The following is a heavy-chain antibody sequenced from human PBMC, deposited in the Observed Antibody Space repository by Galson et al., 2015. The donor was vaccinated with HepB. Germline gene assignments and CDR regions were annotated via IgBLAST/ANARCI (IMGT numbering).Heavy chain of an antibody. Sequence: SLRLSCAASGFNFSRSWMSWVRQAPGKGLEWVANIKQDGSERNYLDSVKGRSTISRDNAKNSLYLQMTSLRAEATAVYYGARGAWFGPHLHLDRWGRGTLVTVSS. CDR1: GFNFSRSW. J-gene: IGHJ2*01. D-gene: IGHD3-10*01. CDR2: IKQDGSER. V-gene: IGHV3-7*03. CDR3: ARGAWFGPHLHLDR.